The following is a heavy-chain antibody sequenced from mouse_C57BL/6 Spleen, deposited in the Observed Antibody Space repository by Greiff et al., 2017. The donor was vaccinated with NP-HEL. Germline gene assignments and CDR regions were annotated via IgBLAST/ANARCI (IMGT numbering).Heavy chain of an antibody. Sequence: VQLQQSGAELVKPGASVKISCKASGYAFSSYWMNWVKQRPGKGLEWIGQIYPGDGDTNYNGKFKGKATLTADKSSSTAYMQLSSLTSEDSAVYFCARDLYGNFAMDYWGQGTSVTVSS. J-gene: IGHJ4*01. CDR2: IYPGDGDT. V-gene: IGHV1-80*01. D-gene: IGHD2-1*01. CDR3: ARDLYGNFAMDY. CDR1: GYAFSSYW.